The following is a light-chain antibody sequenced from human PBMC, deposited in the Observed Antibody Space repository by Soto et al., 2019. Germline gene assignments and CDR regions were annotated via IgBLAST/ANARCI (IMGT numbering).Light chain of an antibody. J-gene: IGKJ3*01. CDR3: QQYGSSYT. CDR1: QSVNNNY. CDR2: GAS. Sequence: EIVLTQSPGTLSLSPGERATLSCRASQSVNNNYLAWYQQKPGQPPRLLIYGASSRAIGIPDRFSGGGSGTDFPLPISRLEPEDFAVYYRQQYGSSYTFGPGTKVDIK. V-gene: IGKV3-20*01.